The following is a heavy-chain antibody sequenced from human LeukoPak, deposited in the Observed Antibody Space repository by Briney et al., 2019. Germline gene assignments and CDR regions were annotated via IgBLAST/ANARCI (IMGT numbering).Heavy chain of an antibody. V-gene: IGHV1-2*02. CDR3: ATNILVRDIINWFDP. D-gene: IGHD3-10*01. Sequence: ASVKVSCKASGGTFSSYAISWVRQAPGQGLEWMGWIKPNSGGTRSAQKFQGRVTMTRDTSISTAYMELSSLRYDDTAVYYCATNILVRDIINWFDPWGQGTLVTVSS. J-gene: IGHJ5*02. CDR2: IKPNSGGT. CDR1: GGTFSSYA.